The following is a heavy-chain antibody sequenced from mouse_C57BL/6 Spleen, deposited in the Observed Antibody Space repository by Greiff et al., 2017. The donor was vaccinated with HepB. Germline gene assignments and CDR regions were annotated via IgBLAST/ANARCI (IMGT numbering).Heavy chain of an antibody. CDR1: GYAFSSSW. CDR2: IYPGDGDT. Sequence: VNVVESGPELVKPGASVKISCKASGYAFSSSWMNWVKQRPGKGLEWIGRIYPGDGDTNYNGKFKGKATLTADKSSSTAYMQLSSLTSEDSAVYFCSTAQATRFAYWGQGTLVTVSA. V-gene: IGHV1-82*01. D-gene: IGHD3-2*02. CDR3: STAQATRFAY. J-gene: IGHJ3*01.